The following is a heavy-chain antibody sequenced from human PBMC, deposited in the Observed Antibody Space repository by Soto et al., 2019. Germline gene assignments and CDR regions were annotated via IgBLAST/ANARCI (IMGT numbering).Heavy chain of an antibody. D-gene: IGHD3-3*01. CDR2: ISSSSSTI. CDR3: ARARSRYFVSVRDGMDV. CDR1: GFTFSSYS. J-gene: IGHJ6*02. V-gene: IGHV3-48*01. Sequence: GGSLRLSCAASGFTFSSYSMNWVRQAPGKGLEWVSYISSSSSTIYYAGSVKGRFTISRDNAKNSLYLQMNSLRGEDTAVYYCARARSRYFVSVRDGMDVSGQATTVTVSS.